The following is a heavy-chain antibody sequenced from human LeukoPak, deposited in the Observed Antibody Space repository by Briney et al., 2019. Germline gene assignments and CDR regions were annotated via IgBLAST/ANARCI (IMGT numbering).Heavy chain of an antibody. CDR1: GGSFSGYY. D-gene: IGHD3-10*01. J-gene: IGHJ4*02. CDR3: AREGPGRFGAPGPNVYSIDY. Sequence: SETLSLTCAVYGGSFSGYYWSWIRQPPGKGLEWIGEINHSGSTNYNPSLKSRVTISVDTSKNQFSLKLSSVTAADTAVYFCAREGPGRFGAPGPNVYSIDYWGQGALVTVSS. V-gene: IGHV4-34*01. CDR2: INHSGST.